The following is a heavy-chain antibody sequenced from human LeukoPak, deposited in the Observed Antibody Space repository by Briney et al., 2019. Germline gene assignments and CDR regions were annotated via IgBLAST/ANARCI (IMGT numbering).Heavy chain of an antibody. J-gene: IGHJ4*02. Sequence: SVEVSCKASGGTFSSYAISWVRQAPGQGLEWMGGIIPIFGTANYAQKFQGRVTITTDESTSTAYMELSSLRSEDTAVYYCARGLDDYGDCFDYWGQGTLVTVSS. V-gene: IGHV1-69*05. CDR1: GGTFSSYA. CDR2: IIPIFGTA. CDR3: ARGLDDYGDCFDY. D-gene: IGHD4-17*01.